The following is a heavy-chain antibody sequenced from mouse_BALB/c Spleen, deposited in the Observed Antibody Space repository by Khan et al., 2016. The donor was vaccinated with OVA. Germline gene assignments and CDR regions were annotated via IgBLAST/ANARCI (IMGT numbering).Heavy chain of an antibody. V-gene: IGHV14-4*02. J-gene: IGHJ3*01. Sequence: VRLQQSGAELVRSGASVKLSCTASGFNIKYYYMHWVKQRPDQGLEWIGWIDPENGDAEYAPQFQDKATMTAAHASNTAYLQLNSLTSEDTAVYYCNTGDCDSAWFPYWGQGTLVTVSA. CDR2: IDPENGDA. CDR3: NTGDCDSAWFPY. D-gene: IGHD2-13*01. CDR1: GFNIKYYY.